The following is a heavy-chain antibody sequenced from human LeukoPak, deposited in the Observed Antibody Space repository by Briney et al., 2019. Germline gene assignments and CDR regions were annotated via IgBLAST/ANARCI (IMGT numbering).Heavy chain of an antibody. CDR3: ARPNHKDHCSSTSCYRYFDY. V-gene: IGHV3-21*01. CDR2: ISSSSSYI. Sequence: GGSLRLSCAASGFTFSSYSMNWVRQAPGKGLGWVSSISSSSSYIYYADSVKGRFTISRDNAKNSLYLQMNSLRAENTAVYYCARPNHKDHCSSTSCYRYFDYWGQGTLVTVSS. D-gene: IGHD2-2*02. CDR1: GFTFSSYS. J-gene: IGHJ4*02.